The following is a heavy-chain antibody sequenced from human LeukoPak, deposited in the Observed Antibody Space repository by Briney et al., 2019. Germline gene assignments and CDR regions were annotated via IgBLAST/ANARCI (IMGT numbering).Heavy chain of an antibody. D-gene: IGHD6-6*01. CDR1: GFTFSSYG. Sequence: PGGSLRLSCAASGFTFSSYGMHWVRQAPGKGLEWVAFIRYDGSNKYYADSVKGRFTISRDNSKNTLYLQMNSLRAEDTAVYYCAKDIAALATDLFDYWGQGTLVTVSS. CDR3: AKDIAALATDLFDY. CDR2: IRYDGSNK. V-gene: IGHV3-30*02. J-gene: IGHJ4*02.